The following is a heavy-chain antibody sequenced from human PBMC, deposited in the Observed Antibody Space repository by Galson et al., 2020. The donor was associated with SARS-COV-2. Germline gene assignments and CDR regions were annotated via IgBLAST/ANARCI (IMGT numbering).Heavy chain of an antibody. D-gene: IGHD2-2*01. CDR2: LSRSGSTI. CDR1: GFPFRSYE. CDR3: ARQSGSTSPAMPWAWGDLYYYYGMEV. J-gene: IGHJ6*02. Sequence: GESLKLYCAPSGFPFRSYEMNWVRQAPGTGLEWVSYLSRSGSTIYYAESVKGRFTIPRANAKNSLYLQMNSRRAEDTAFYYCARQSGSTSPAMPWAWGDLYYYYGMEVWGQGTTVTVSS. V-gene: IGHV3-48*03.